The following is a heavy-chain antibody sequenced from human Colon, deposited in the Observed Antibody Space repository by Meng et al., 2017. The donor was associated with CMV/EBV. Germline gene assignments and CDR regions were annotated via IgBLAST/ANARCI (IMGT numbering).Heavy chain of an antibody. CDR1: GGSISSYY. CDR3: ARSGGWHSPFDY. CDR2: IYYSGST. Sequence: SETLSLTCTVSGGSISSYYWSWIRQPPGKGLEWIGYIYYSGSTNYNPSLKSRVTISVDTSKNQLSLKLSSVTAADTAVYYCARSGGWHSPFDYWGQGTLVTVSS. J-gene: IGHJ4*02. D-gene: IGHD3-10*01. V-gene: IGHV4-59*01.